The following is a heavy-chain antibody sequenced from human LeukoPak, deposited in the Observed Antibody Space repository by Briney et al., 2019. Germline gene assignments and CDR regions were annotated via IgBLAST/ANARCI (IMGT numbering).Heavy chain of an antibody. V-gene: IGHV4-39*07. D-gene: IGHD6-13*01. CDR2: IYYSGST. CDR3: ARLPRIAAAGTGGEDAFDI. CDR1: GGSISSSSYY. J-gene: IGHJ3*02. Sequence: PSETLSLTCTVSGGSISSSSYYWGWIRQPPGKGLEWIGSIYYSGSTYYNPSLKSRVTISVDTSKNQFSLKLSSVTAADTAVYYCARLPRIAAAGTGGEDAFDIWGQGTMVTVSS.